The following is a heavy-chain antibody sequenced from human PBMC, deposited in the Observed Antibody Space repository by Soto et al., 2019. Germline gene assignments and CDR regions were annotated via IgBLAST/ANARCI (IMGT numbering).Heavy chain of an antibody. V-gene: IGHV3-23*01. D-gene: IGHD6-13*01. CDR2: ISGSGGST. CDR1: GFTFSSFA. Sequence: PGGSLRLSCAASGFTFSSFAMSWVRQAPGKGLDWVSAISGSGGSTYSADSVKGRYTISRDNSKNTLYLQMSSLRAEDTAVYYCARGFSAGKGSPPVFWGQGSLVTVSS. J-gene: IGHJ4*02. CDR3: ARGFSAGKGSPPVF.